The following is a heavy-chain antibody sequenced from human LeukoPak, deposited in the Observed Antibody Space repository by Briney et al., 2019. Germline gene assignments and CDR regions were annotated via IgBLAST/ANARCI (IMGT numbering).Heavy chain of an antibody. V-gene: IGHV3-23*01. J-gene: IGHJ4*02. D-gene: IGHD5-24*01. CDR1: GFTFDDYA. CDR2: ISDGYGDTT. Sequence: PGGSLRLSCAASGFTFDDYAMTWVRQAPGKGLEWVSAISDGYGDTTYYADSVKGRFTISRDNSKNTLCLQMNSLRADATAVYYCVKINRIDGYNFDSFDYWGQGTLVAVSS. CDR3: VKINRIDGYNFDSFDY.